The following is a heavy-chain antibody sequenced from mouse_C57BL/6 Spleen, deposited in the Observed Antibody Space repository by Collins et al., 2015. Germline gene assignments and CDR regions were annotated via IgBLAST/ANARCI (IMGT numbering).Heavy chain of an antibody. J-gene: IGHJ4*01. Sequence: QVQLQQPGAELVKPGASVKLSCKASGYTFTSYWMHWVKQRPGQGLEWIGMIHPNSGSTNYNEKFKSKATLTVDKSSSTAYMQLSSPTSEDSAVYYCAREDDGSYAMDYWGQGTSVTVFS. CDR1: GYTFTSYW. D-gene: IGHD1-1*01. V-gene: IGHV1-64*01. CDR3: AREDDGSYAMDY. CDR2: IHPNSGST.